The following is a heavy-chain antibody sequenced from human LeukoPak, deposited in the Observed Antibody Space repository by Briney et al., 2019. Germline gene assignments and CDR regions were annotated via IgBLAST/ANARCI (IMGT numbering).Heavy chain of an antibody. V-gene: IGHV4-31*03. CDR2: IYYSGST. Sequence: SETLSLTCTVSGGSISSGGYYWSWIRQHPGKGLEWIGYIYYSGSTYYNPSLKSRVTISVDTSKNQFSLKLSSVTAADTAVYYRASVDTAMVGTWAWGQGTMVTVSS. D-gene: IGHD5-18*01. CDR1: GGSISSGGYY. J-gene: IGHJ3*01. CDR3: ASVDTAMVGTWA.